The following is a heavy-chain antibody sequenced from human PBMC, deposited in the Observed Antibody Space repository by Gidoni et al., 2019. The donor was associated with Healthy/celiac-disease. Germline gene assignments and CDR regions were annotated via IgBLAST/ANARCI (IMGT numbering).Heavy chain of an antibody. J-gene: IGHJ6*02. D-gene: IGHD1-1*01. Sequence: QVQLVQSGAEVKKPGSSVKVSCKASGGTFSSYAISWVRQAPGQGLEWMGGIIPIFGTANYAQKFQGRVTITADESTSTAYMELSSLRSEDTAVYYCARDGVERRLAYYYYYYGMDVWGQGTTVTVSS. CDR3: ARDGVERRLAYYYYYYGMDV. CDR2: IIPIFGTA. CDR1: GGTFSSYA. V-gene: IGHV1-69*01.